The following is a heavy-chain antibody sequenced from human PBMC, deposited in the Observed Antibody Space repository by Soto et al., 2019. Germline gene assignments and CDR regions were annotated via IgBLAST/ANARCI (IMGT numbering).Heavy chain of an antibody. Sequence: SETLSLTCTVSGGSIGSYYWSWIRQPPGKGLEWIGYIYYSGSTNYNPSPKSRVTISVDTSKNQFSLKLSSVTAADTAVYYCARHYCVITTCYQFDIWGQGTLVTVSS. CDR2: IYYSGST. V-gene: IGHV4-59*08. CDR3: ARHYCVITTCYQFDI. CDR1: GGSIGSYY. D-gene: IGHD2-2*01. J-gene: IGHJ3*02.